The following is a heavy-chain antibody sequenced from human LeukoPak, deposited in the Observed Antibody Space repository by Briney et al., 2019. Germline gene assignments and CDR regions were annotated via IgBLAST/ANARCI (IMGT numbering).Heavy chain of an antibody. V-gene: IGHV3-74*01. CDR2: INSDGSST. CDR1: GFTFSSYW. CDR3: ARSTPLGGLQNAFDI. Sequence: GGSLRLSCAASGFTFSSYWMHWVRQAPGKGLVWVSRINSDGSSTSYADSVKGRFTISRDNAKNTLYLQMNSLRAEDTAVYYCARSTPLGGLQNAFDIWGQGTMVTVSS. D-gene: IGHD3-16*01. J-gene: IGHJ3*02.